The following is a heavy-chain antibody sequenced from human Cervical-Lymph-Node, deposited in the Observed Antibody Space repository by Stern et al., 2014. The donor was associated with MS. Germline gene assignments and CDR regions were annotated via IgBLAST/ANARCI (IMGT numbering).Heavy chain of an antibody. V-gene: IGHV1-24*01. CDR3: ATHRGRVTYYYGMDV. Sequence: VQLAQSGAEVKKPGASVKVSCKVSGYTLSEISMHWVRQAPGKGLEWMGGFGPEQGETRYAQKFQGRVTMAEYRSTDTAYMELSSLRSEDTAVYYCATHRGRVTYYYGMDVWGQGTTVTVSS. D-gene: IGHD2-21*02. J-gene: IGHJ6*02. CDR2: FGPEQGET. CDR1: GYTLSEIS.